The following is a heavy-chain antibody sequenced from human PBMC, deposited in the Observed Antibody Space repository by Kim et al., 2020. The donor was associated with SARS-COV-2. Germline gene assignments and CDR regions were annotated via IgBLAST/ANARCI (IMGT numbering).Heavy chain of an antibody. D-gene: IGHD3-16*01. CDR1: GASINSDSYS. V-gene: IGHV4-31*03. J-gene: IGHJ5*02. CDR3: ATSSRDTYMAHDS. Sequence: SETLSLTCTVSGASINSDSYSWTWIRQHPVRGLGYIGCIYDTASTYYNPSLWSRLTISLDTSKNQFSLKLTSVTSADTAMYYCATSSRDTYMAHDSWGQG. CDR2: IYDTAST.